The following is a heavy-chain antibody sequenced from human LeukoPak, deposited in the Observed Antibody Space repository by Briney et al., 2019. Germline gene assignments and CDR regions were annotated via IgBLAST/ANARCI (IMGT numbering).Heavy chain of an antibody. CDR1: GGSFSGYY. Sequence: SETLSLTCAVYGGSFSGYYWSWIRQPPGKGLEWIGEINHSGSTNYNPSLKSRVTISVDTSKNQFSLKLSSVNAADTAVYYWVRAQSIAAAGTGNWFDPWGQGTLVTVSS. J-gene: IGHJ5*02. D-gene: IGHD6-13*01. V-gene: IGHV4-34*01. CDR3: VRAQSIAAAGTGNWFDP. CDR2: INHSGST.